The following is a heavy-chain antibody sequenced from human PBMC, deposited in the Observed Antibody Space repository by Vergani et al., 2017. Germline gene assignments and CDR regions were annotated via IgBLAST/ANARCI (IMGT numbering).Heavy chain of an antibody. CDR1: GFTVSSNY. CDR2: IYGGRST. J-gene: IGHJ5*02. D-gene: IGHD7-27*01. CDR3: ARVLGMAWFDP. Sequence: EVQLVETGGGLIQPGGSLRLSCAASGFTVSSNYMSWVRQAPGKGLEWVSVIYGGRSTYNADTVKGRFTISRDNSKNTLYLQMNSLRAEDTAVYYCARVLGMAWFDPWGQGTLVTVSS. V-gene: IGHV3-53*02.